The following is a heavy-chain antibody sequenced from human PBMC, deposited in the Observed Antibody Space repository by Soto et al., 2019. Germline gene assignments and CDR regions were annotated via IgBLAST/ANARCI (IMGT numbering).Heavy chain of an antibody. CDR3: ARDGHDYGDLFYYFDY. Sequence: GGSLRLSCAASGFTFSSYGMHWVRQAPGKGLEWVAVIWYDGSNKYYADSVKGRFTISRDNSKNTLYLQMNSLRAEDTAVYYCARDGHDYGDLFYYFDYWGQGTLVTVSS. CDR1: GFTFSSYG. V-gene: IGHV3-33*01. D-gene: IGHD4-17*01. J-gene: IGHJ4*02. CDR2: IWYDGSNK.